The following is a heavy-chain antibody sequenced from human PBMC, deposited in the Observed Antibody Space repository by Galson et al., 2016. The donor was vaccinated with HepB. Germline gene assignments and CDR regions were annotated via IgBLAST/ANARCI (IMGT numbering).Heavy chain of an antibody. Sequence: SLRLSCAASGFAFSKFAMRWVRQAPGKGLEWVSTISNDGVNTYYADSVKGRFTVSRDNSRNTLYLQMNSLRADDTVVYYCAKRIIVESSGGMDVWGQGTTVTVPS. J-gene: IGHJ6*02. CDR2: ISNDGVNT. CDR1: GFAFSKFA. V-gene: IGHV3-23*01. D-gene: IGHD1-26*01. CDR3: AKRIIVESSGGMDV.